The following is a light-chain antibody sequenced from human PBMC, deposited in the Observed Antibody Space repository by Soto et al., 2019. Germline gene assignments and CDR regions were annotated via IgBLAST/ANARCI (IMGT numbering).Light chain of an antibody. J-gene: IGKJ3*01. CDR1: QSVSSSY. CDR3: QQYGNAPFT. V-gene: IGKV3-20*01. CDR2: GAS. Sequence: EIVLTQSPGTLSFSPGERATLTCRASQSVSSSYLAWFQQKPGQAPRLLIYGASSRATGIPDRFSDSGSGTDFTLTISRLEPEDFAVYYCQQYGNAPFTFGPGTKVDIK.